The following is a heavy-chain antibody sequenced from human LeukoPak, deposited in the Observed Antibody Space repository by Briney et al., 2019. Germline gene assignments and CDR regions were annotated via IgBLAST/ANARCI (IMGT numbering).Heavy chain of an antibody. D-gene: IGHD3-22*01. CDR1: GFTFSSNA. V-gene: IGHV3-48*04. Sequence: GGSLRLSCAASGFTFSSNAMTWVRLAPGKGLEWVSYISSSGSTIYYADSVKGRFTISRDNAKNSLYLQMNSLRAEDTAVYYCARVRLTMIGLGVFDIWGQGTMVTVSS. CDR2: ISSSGSTI. J-gene: IGHJ3*02. CDR3: ARVRLTMIGLGVFDI.